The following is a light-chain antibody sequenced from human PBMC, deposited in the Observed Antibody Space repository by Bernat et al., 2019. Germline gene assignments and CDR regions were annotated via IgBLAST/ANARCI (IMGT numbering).Light chain of an antibody. CDR2: KAS. J-gene: IGKJ1*01. V-gene: IGKV1-5*03. CDR3: QQYDTYWT. Sequence: QMTQSPSTLSASVGDRVTMTCRASQSISSWLAWYQQKPGKAPKLLIYKASSLESGVPSRFSGSGSGTEFTLTISSLQPDDFATYYCQQYDTYWTFGQGTKVEIK. CDR1: QSISSW.